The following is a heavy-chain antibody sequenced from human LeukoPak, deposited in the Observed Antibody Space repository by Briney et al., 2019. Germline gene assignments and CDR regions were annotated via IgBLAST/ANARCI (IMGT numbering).Heavy chain of an antibody. J-gene: IGHJ4*02. CDR3: ARASIENTLRIDDY. D-gene: IGHD2-15*01. CDR1: GYTFIKYG. V-gene: IGHV1-2*02. CDR2: INPYSGDT. Sequence: ASVKVSCKASGYTFIKYGISWVRQAPGQGLEWMGWINPYSGDTNYAQKFQGRVTMTRDTSITTAYMDLSRLKSDDTAVYYCARASIENTLRIDDYWGQGTLVTVSS.